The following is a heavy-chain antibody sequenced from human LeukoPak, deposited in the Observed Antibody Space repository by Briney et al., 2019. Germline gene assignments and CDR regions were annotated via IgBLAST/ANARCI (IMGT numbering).Heavy chain of an antibody. CDR3: ARRGYCTNGVCHLFDY. J-gene: IGHJ4*02. V-gene: IGHV5-51*01. D-gene: IGHD2-8*01. CDR2: IYPGDSDT. CDR1: GYSFTSYW. Sequence: GESLKISCKGSGYSFTSYWIGWVRQMPGKGLEWMGIIYPGDSDTRYSPSFQGQVTISADKSISTAYLQWSSLKASDTAMYYCARRGYCTNGVCHLFDYWGQGTLVTVSS.